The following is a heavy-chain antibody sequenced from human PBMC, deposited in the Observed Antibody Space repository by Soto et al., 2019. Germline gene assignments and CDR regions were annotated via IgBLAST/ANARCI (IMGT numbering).Heavy chain of an antibody. J-gene: IGHJ6*02. CDR1: GGSFSGYY. CDR2: INHSGST. D-gene: IGHD6-6*01. V-gene: IGHV4-34*01. CDR3: ARRRSSSSVSYYYYYGMDV. Sequence: PSETLSLTCAVYGGSFSGYYWSWIRQPPGKGLEWIGEINHSGSTNYNPSLKSRVTISVDTSKNQFSLKLSSVTAADTAVYYCARRRSSSSVSYYYYYGMDVWGQGTTVTVSS.